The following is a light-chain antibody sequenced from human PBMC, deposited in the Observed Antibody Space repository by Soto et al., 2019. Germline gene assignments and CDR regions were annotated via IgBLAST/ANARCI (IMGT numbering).Light chain of an antibody. J-gene: IGKJ5*01. CDR2: RAS. Sequence: EIVSTQSPATLYLSPGGIATLSCRASQSVSRNLAWYQQKPGQAPRLLIYRASRRATGIPDRFSGSGSETDFTPTINRLEPEDFALYYCHHYHSGHRIAFGQGTRLEIK. CDR3: HHYHSGHRIA. CDR1: QSVSRN. V-gene: IGKV3-20*01.